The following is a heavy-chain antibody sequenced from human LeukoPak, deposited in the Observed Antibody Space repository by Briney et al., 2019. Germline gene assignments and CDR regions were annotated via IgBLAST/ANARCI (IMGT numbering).Heavy chain of an antibody. Sequence: ASVTVSCTASGYTFTSYGVSWVRQAPGQGLEWMGWISAYNANTNYAQKLQGRLVMTTDTSTSTAYMELRSLRSDDTAVYHCAREPTSYYYDSSGYYTRDYFDYWGQGTLVTVSS. J-gene: IGHJ4*02. D-gene: IGHD3-22*01. CDR3: AREPTSYYYDSSGYYTRDYFDY. V-gene: IGHV1-18*01. CDR1: GYTFTSYG. CDR2: ISAYNANT.